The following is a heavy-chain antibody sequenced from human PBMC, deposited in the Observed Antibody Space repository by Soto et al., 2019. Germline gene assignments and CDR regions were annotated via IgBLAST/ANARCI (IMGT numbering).Heavy chain of an antibody. CDR1: GFTFSNYG. Sequence: QEQLVESGGGVVQPGRSLRLSCVASGFTFSNYGIHWVRQAPGKGLEWVAIIWYEGENKYYSDNVKGRFTISRDNSSXXXXXXXXXXXXXXXXXXXXARESSTLYAMDVLGQGTTVTVSS. J-gene: IGHJ6*02. CDR3: ARESSTLYAMDV. D-gene: IGHD2-8*01. V-gene: IGHV3-33*01. CDR2: IWYEGENK.